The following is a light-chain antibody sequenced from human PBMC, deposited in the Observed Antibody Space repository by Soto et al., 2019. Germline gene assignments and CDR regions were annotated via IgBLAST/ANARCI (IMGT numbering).Light chain of an antibody. CDR2: DAS. CDR1: QSVSTY. CDR3: QQRRSWPPTIT. J-gene: IGKJ5*01. V-gene: IGKV3-11*01. Sequence: ILFIQSPATLSLSPGERATLSCTARQSVSTYLAWYQQRPGQAPRLLIYDASYRATDIPPRFSGSGSGTDFTLTISSLEPEDFAVYYCQQRRSWPPTITFGQGTRLEIK.